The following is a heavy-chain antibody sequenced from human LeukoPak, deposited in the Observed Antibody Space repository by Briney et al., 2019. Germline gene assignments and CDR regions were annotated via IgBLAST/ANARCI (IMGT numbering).Heavy chain of an antibody. CDR3: ARGWWLRYSYYFDY. Sequence: SETLSLTCAVYGGSFSGYYWSWIRQPPGKGLEWIGEINHSGSTNYNPSLKSRVTISVDRSKNQFSLKLSSVTAADTAVYYCARGWWLRYSYYFDYWGQGTLVTVSS. J-gene: IGHJ4*02. CDR2: INHSGST. D-gene: IGHD5-12*01. CDR1: GGSFSGYY. V-gene: IGHV4-34*01.